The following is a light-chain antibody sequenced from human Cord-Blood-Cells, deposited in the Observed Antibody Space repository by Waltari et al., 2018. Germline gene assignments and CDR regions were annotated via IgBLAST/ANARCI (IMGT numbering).Light chain of an antibody. V-gene: IGLV2-11*01. CDR1: SSDVGGSNY. CDR3: CSYAGSYTLI. CDR2: DVS. J-gene: IGLJ1*01. Sequence: QSALTQPRSVSGSPGPSVTISCTGTSSDVGGSNYVSWYQQHPGKAPKLMIYDVSKRPSGVPDRFSGSKSGNTASLTISGLQAEDEADYYCCSYAGSYTLIFGTGTKVTVL.